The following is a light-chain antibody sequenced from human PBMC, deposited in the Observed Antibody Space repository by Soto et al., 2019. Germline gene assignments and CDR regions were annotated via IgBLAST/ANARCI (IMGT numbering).Light chain of an antibody. CDR3: QTWGTGSHVV. V-gene: IGLV4-69*01. CDR1: SGHSTYA. Sequence: QLVLTQSPSASASLGASVKLTCTLTSGHSTYAIAWLQQQPEKGPRYLMKLKSDGSHTKGDGIPDRFSGSSSGAERYLTISSLQSEDEADYYCQTWGTGSHVVFGGGTKLTVL. CDR2: LKSDGSH. J-gene: IGLJ2*01.